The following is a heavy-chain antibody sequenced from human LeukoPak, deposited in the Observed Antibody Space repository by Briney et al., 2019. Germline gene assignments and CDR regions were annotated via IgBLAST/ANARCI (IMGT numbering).Heavy chain of an antibody. V-gene: IGHV4-61*08. CDR1: GGSISSGDYY. J-gene: IGHJ5*02. CDR3: ARRIVVVVAATRRGWFDP. Sequence: SQTLSLTCTVSGGSISSGDYYWSWIRQPPGKGLEWIGYIYYSGSTNYNPSLKSRVTISVDTSKNQFSLKLSSVTAADTAVYYCARRIVVVVAATRRGWFDPWGQGTLVTVSS. D-gene: IGHD2-15*01. CDR2: IYYSGST.